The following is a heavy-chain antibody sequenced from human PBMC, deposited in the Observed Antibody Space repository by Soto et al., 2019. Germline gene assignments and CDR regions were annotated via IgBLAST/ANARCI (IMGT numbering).Heavy chain of an antibody. J-gene: IGHJ6*02. CDR3: ARVYSSGWPPLDYYYGMDV. CDR1: GYTFTSYG. V-gene: IGHV1-18*01. CDR2: ISAYNGNT. Sequence: QVQLVQSGAEVKKPGASVKVSCKASGYTFTSYGISWVRQAPGQGLEWMGWISAYNGNTNYAQKLQGRVTMTTDTSTRTAYMELRSLRSDDTAVYYCARVYSSGWPPLDYYYGMDVWGQGTTVTVSS. D-gene: IGHD6-19*01.